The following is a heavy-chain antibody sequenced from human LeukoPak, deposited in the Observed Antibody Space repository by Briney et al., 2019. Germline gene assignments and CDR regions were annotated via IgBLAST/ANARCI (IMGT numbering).Heavy chain of an antibody. Sequence: GGSLRLSCTASGFTFSSYNMNWVRQAPGTGLEWVSYISSSSSYIYYADSVKGRFTISRDNAKNSLYLQMNSLRAEDTAVYYCARVIVFRGYMDVWGKGTTVTFSS. J-gene: IGHJ6*03. D-gene: IGHD1-26*01. CDR2: ISSSSSYI. CDR3: ARVIVFRGYMDV. CDR1: GFTFSSYN. V-gene: IGHV3-21*01.